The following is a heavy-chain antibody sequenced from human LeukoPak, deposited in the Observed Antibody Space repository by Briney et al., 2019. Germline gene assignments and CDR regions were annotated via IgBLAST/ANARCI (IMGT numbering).Heavy chain of an antibody. Sequence: GGSLRLSCAASGFTFSSYSMNWVRQAPGKGLEWVSSISSSSSYIYYADSVKGRFTISRDNAKNSLYLQMNSLRAEDTAVYYCAAGYSSGWQPFDYWGQGTLVTVSS. CDR1: GFTFSSYS. D-gene: IGHD6-19*01. CDR2: ISSSSSYI. V-gene: IGHV3-21*01. CDR3: AAGYSSGWQPFDY. J-gene: IGHJ4*02.